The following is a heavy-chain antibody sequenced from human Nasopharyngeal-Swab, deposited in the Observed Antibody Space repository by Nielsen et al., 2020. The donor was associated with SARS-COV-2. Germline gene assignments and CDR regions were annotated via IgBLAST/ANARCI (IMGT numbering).Heavy chain of an antibody. CDR2: IYYST. CDR3: ARRSYYSGMDV. Sequence: SETLSLTCTVSGGSVSSCSYYWSWIRQPPGKGLEWIGYIYYSTDYNPSLKSRVTISVDTSKNQFSLTLTSVTAADTAVYYCARRSYYSGMDVWGQGTTVTVS. J-gene: IGHJ6*02. V-gene: IGHV4-61*01. CDR1: GGSVSSCSYY.